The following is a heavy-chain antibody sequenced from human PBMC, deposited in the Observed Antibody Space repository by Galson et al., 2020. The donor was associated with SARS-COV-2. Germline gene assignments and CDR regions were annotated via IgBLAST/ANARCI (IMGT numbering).Heavy chain of an antibody. CDR3: NNNFSY. D-gene: IGHD4-4*01. CDR2: IRSKANNYAT. J-gene: IGHJ4*02. Sequence: GGSLRLSCEASGLTFSGSAMHWVRQASGKGLEWVGRIRSKANNYATDYAASLKGRFIISRDDSKSTAYLQLNSLKTEDTAVYYCNNNFSYWGPGTLVTVSS. V-gene: IGHV3-73*01. CDR1: GLTFSGSA.